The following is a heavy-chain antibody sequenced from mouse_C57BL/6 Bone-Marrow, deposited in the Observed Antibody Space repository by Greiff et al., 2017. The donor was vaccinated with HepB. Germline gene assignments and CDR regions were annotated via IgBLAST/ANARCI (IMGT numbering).Heavy chain of an antibody. D-gene: IGHD2-2*01. J-gene: IGHJ2*01. CDR1: GFNIKDDY. V-gene: IGHV14-4*01. CDR3: TTLYYGFDY. CDR2: IDPENGDT. Sequence: EVQLQQSGAELVRPGASVKLSCTASGFNIKDDYMHWVKQRPEQGLEWIGWIDPENGDTEYASKFQGKATITADTSSNTASLQLSSLTSEDTAVYYCTTLYYGFDYWGQGTTLTVSS.